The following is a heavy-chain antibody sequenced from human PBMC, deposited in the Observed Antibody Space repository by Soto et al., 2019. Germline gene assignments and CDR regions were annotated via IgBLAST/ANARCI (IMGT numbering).Heavy chain of an antibody. V-gene: IGHV1-69*01. Sequence: QVQLVQSGAEVKKPGSSVKVSCKASGGTFSSYAISWVRQAPGQGLEWMGGIIPIFGTANYAQKFQGRVTITADGSTSRAYMELSSLRSEDTAVYYCAGLRAYSSGWYEGYFDYWGQGTLVTVSS. CDR1: GGTFSSYA. CDR2: IIPIFGTA. D-gene: IGHD6-19*01. J-gene: IGHJ4*02. CDR3: AGLRAYSSGWYEGYFDY.